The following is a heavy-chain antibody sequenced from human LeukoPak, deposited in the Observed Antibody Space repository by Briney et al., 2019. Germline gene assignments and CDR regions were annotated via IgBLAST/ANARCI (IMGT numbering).Heavy chain of an antibody. CDR2: TYYRSKWYN. CDR1: GDSVSSNSAA. CDR3: ARDQSEGYSGYDHYYYGMDV. V-gene: IGHV6-1*01. Sequence: SQTLSLTCAISGDSVSSNSAAWNWIRQSPSRGLEWLGRTYYRSKWYNDYAVSVKSRITINPDTSKNQFSLRLNSVTPEDTAVYYCARDQSEGYSGYDHYYYGMDVWGQGTTVTVSS. D-gene: IGHD5-12*01. J-gene: IGHJ6*02.